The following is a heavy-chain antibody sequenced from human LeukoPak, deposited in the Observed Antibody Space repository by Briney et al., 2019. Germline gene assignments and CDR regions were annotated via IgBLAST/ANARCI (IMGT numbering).Heavy chain of an antibody. J-gene: IGHJ3*02. CDR2: IYPGDSVT. V-gene: IGHV5-51*01. D-gene: IGHD6-19*01. CDR1: GYSFTSYW. Sequence: GESLKISCQGSGYSFTSYWIGWVRPMPGKGLEWMGIIYPGDSVTRYSPSFQGQVTISADKSISTAYLQWSSLKASDTAMYYCARHAYSSGWPDAFDIWGQGTMVTVSS. CDR3: ARHAYSSGWPDAFDI.